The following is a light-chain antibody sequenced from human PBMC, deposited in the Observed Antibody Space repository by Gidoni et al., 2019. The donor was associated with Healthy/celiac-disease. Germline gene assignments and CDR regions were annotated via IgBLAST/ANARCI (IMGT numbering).Light chain of an antibody. J-gene: IGKJ3*01. CDR1: QSISSS. CDR2: AAS. Sequence: DIQMTQSPSSLSASVGDRVTITCRASQSISSSLNWYQQKPGKAPKLLIYAASSLQSGVPSRFSGSGSGTNFTLTISSLQPEDCATYYCQQSYSTPPFTFGPGTKVDIK. CDR3: QQSYSTPPFT. V-gene: IGKV1-39*01.